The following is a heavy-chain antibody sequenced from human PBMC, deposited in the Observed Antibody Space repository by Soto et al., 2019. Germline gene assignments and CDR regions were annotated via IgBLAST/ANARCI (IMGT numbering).Heavy chain of an antibody. V-gene: IGHV3-30-3*01. CDR3: ARELERLFDS. CDR1: GFTFSSYA. D-gene: IGHD1-1*01. J-gene: IGHJ5*01. Sequence: QVQVVESGGGVVQPGRSLRLSCAASGFTFSSYAMHWVRQAPGKGLEWVAVISYDGSDKYYAGSVKGRFTISRDNSKNKLYLQMNNLRAEDTAVYYCARELERLFDSWGQGTLVTVSS. CDR2: ISYDGSDK.